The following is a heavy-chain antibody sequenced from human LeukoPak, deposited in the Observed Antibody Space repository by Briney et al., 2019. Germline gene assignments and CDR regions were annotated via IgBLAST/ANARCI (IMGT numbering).Heavy chain of an antibody. V-gene: IGHV3-30*04. CDR3: AKARGYCSGGSCPDLFDY. Sequence: PGGSLRLSCAASGFTFSSYAMHWVRQAPGKGLEWVAVISYDESNKYYADSVKGRFTISRDNSKNTLYLQMNSLRAEDTAVYYCAKARGYCSGGSCPDLFDYWGQGTLVTVSS. CDR1: GFTFSSYA. D-gene: IGHD2-15*01. CDR2: ISYDESNK. J-gene: IGHJ4*02.